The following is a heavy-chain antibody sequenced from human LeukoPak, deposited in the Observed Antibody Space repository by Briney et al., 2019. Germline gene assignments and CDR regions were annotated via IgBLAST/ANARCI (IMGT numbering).Heavy chain of an antibody. D-gene: IGHD3-22*01. Sequence: PGGSLRLSCSASGFPFSSYPMHWVRQAPGRGLEYVSAISSDGGTTYYADSVKGRFTIPRDNSKNTLYLQMSSLRPEDTAVYYCVKEISGYYDYWGQGTLVTVSS. J-gene: IGHJ4*02. CDR3: VKEISGYYDY. CDR2: ISSDGGTT. V-gene: IGHV3-64D*06. CDR1: GFPFSSYP.